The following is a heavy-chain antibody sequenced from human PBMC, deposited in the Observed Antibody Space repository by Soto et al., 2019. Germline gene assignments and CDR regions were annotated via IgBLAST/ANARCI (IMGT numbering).Heavy chain of an antibody. Sequence: ASETLSLTCTVSGGSISSGGYYWSWIRQHPGKGLEWIGYIYYSGSTYYNPSLKSRVTISVDTSKNQFSLKLSSVTAADTAVYYCARGAAAGTTHYWGQGTLVTVSS. V-gene: IGHV4-31*03. J-gene: IGHJ4*02. D-gene: IGHD6-13*01. CDR3: ARGAAAGTTHY. CDR1: GGSISSGGYY. CDR2: IYYSGST.